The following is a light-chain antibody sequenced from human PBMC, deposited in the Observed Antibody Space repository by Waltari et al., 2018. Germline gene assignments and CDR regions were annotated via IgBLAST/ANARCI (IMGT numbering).Light chain of an antibody. J-gene: IGKJ5*01. Sequence: DIQMTQSPSSLSASVGDRVTITCRASQGIGTYLNWYQQKPGKAPNVVIYAVSGLQSGVPSRFRGSGSGTDFTRTIRSLQPEDVATYYCQQSFSRPVTFGQGTRLEIK. CDR2: AVS. V-gene: IGKV1-39*01. CDR3: QQSFSRPVT. CDR1: QGIGTY.